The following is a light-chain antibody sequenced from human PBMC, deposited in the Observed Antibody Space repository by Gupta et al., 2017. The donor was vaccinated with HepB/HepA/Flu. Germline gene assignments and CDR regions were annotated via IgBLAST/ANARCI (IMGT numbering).Light chain of an antibody. J-gene: IGKJ4*01. CDR3: QQYDNLPLT. Sequence: DIQMSQSPSSLSASVGDRVTITCQASQDISNYLNCYQQKPGKAPKLLLYDASNLETGVPSRFSGSGSGTAFTFTIISLQPEDIATYYCQQYDNLPLTFGGGTKVEIK. CDR2: DAS. CDR1: QDISNY. V-gene: IGKV1-33*01.